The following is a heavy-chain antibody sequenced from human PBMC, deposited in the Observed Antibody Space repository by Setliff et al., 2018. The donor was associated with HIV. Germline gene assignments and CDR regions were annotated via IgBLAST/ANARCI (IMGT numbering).Heavy chain of an antibody. J-gene: IGHJ4*02. V-gene: IGHV4-34*01. CDR1: GFPFSDYA. Sequence: GSLRLSCAASGFPFSDYAMSWIRQAPGKGLEWIGEINHSGSTNYNPSLKSRVTISVDTSKSQFTLRLHSVTAADTAVYYCAIAPLESMMTTANYFDSWGQGTLVTVSS. D-gene: IGHD4-17*01. CDR2: INHSGST. CDR3: AIAPLESMMTTANYFDS.